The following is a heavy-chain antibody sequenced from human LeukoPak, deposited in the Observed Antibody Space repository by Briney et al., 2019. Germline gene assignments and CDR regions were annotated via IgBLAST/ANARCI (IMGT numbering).Heavy chain of an antibody. CDR2: IYHSGST. Sequence: SGTLSLTCAVSGGSISSSNWWSWVRPPPGKGLEWIGEIYHSGSTNCNPSLKSRVTISVDKSKNQFSLKLNSVTAADTAVYYCARNPVGIITTHPNWFDPWGQGTLVTVSS. D-gene: IGHD3-3*01. J-gene: IGHJ5*02. V-gene: IGHV4-4*02. CDR3: ARNPVGIITTHPNWFDP. CDR1: GGSISSSNW.